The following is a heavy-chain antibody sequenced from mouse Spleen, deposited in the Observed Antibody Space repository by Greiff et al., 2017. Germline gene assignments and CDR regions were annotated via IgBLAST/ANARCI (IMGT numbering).Heavy chain of an antibody. D-gene: IGHD4-1*01. CDR2: INPGSGGT. CDR1: GYAFTNYL. V-gene: IGHV1-54*01. Sequence: VQLQQSGAELVRPGTSVKVSCKASGYAFTNYLIEWVKQRPGQGLEWIGVINPGSGGTNYNEKFKGKATLTADKSSSTAYMQLSSLTSEDSAVYFCARVNWGAYWGQGTLVTVSA. J-gene: IGHJ3*01. CDR3: ARVNWGAY.